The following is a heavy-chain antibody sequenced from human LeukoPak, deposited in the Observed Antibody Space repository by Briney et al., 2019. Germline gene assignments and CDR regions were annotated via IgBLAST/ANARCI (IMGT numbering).Heavy chain of an antibody. CDR2: ISYDGSNK. Sequence: LTGGSLRLSCAASGFTFSSYGMHWVRQAPGKGLEWVAVISYDGSNKYYADSVKGRFTISRDNSKNTLYLQMNSLRAEDTAVYYCARVPSGVIKPYYFDYWGQGTLVTVSS. CDR3: ARVPSGVIKPYYFDY. CDR1: GFTFSSYG. V-gene: IGHV3-30*03. D-gene: IGHD3-10*01. J-gene: IGHJ4*02.